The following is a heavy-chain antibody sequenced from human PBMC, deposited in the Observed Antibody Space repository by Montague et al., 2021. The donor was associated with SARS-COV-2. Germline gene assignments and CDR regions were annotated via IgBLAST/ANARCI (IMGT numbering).Heavy chain of an antibody. CDR1: GFTFSRYD. CDR3: ARGDRTGWQTDY. CDR2: LNTAVDT. J-gene: IGHJ4*02. D-gene: IGHD6-19*01. Sequence: SLRLSGAASGFTFSRYDMHWVRQATGKGLECVSILNTAVDTYYPCSVKGRFTISRDNAKNSLYLQMNSLRAGDTAVYYCARGDRTGWQTDYWGQGTLVTVSS. V-gene: IGHV3-13*04.